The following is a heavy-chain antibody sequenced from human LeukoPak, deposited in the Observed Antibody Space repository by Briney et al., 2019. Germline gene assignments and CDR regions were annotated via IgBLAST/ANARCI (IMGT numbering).Heavy chain of an antibody. Sequence: VGSLRLSCAASRFTFSSYAMHWVRQAPVKALKWATVISYEGSNKYYADSVKGRFTISRDNSKNTLYLQMNSLRAEDTAVYYCARDYYDSSVVLEYWGQGTLVTVSP. CDR1: RFTFSSYA. V-gene: IGHV3-30*04. CDR2: ISYEGSNK. J-gene: IGHJ4*02. D-gene: IGHD3-22*01. CDR3: ARDYYDSSVVLEY.